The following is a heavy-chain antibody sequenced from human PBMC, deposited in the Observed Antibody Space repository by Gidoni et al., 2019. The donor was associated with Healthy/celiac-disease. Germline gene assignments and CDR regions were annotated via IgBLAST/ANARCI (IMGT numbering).Heavy chain of an antibody. D-gene: IGHD1-26*01. CDR1: GLRCSRYS. Sequence: EVQLVASGGGLVKPGGSRRLPCAASGLRCSRYSMNWARQDPGKGLVWVSSIRSSSSSIYYADSVKGRFTISRDNAKNSLYLQMNSLRAEDTAVYYCARSSLPPSGYYGMDVWGQGTTVTVSS. CDR3: ARSSLPPSGYYGMDV. V-gene: IGHV3-21*01. J-gene: IGHJ6*02. CDR2: IRSSSSSI.